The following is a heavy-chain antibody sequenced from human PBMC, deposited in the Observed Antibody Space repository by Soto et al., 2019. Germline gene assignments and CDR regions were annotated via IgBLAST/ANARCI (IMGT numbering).Heavy chain of an antibody. J-gene: IGHJ6*02. CDR1: GGTFSSYA. CDR3: ARGEIVVVPSASRTYSSSSYYYYGMDV. D-gene: IGHD2-2*01. Sequence: RASVKVSCKASGGTFSSYAISWVRQAPGQGLEWMGGIIPIFGTANYAQKFQGRVTITADESTSTAYMELSSLRSEDAAVYYCARGEIVVVPSASRTYSSSSYYYYGMDVWGQGTTVTVSS. CDR2: IIPIFGTA. V-gene: IGHV1-69*13.